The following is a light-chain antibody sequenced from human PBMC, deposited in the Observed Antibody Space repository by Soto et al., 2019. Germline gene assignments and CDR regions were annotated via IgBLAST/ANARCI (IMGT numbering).Light chain of an antibody. CDR1: SSNIGSNY. CDR2: WND. Sequence: QSVLTQPPSASGTPGQRVTISCSGSSSNIGSNYVYWYQLLPGTAPKVVIYWNDERPSGVPDRFSGSKSGTSASLAISGLRSVVEADYYGGAWDVWLRGYVFGSGTKVPVL. V-gene: IGLV1-47*01. CDR3: GAWDVWLRGYV. J-gene: IGLJ1*01.